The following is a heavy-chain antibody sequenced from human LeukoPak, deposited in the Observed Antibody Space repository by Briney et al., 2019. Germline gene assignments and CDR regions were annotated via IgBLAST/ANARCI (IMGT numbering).Heavy chain of an antibody. CDR2: INYSGNT. V-gene: IGHV4-39*01. CDR3: ASQPTTEIGVDS. D-gene: IGHD4-11*01. Sequence: SETLSLTCTVSAGSISNSYYYWGWIRQPPGKGLEWIGSINYSGNTYYNPSLKSRVIISVDTSRNQFSLRVSSVTAVDTAVYFCASQPTTEIGVDSWGQGTLVTVSS. CDR1: AGSISNSYYY. J-gene: IGHJ4*02.